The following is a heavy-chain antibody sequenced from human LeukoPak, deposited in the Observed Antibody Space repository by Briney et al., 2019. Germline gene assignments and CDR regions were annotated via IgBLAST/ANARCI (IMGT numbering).Heavy chain of an antibody. CDR2: ISGSGGST. J-gene: IGHJ1*01. CDR3: AKGGIVVVPAAQGHFQH. Sequence: GSLRLSCAASGFTFSSYAMSWVRQAPGKGLEWVSAISGSGGSTYYADSVKGRFTISRDNSKNTLCLQMNSLRAEDTAVYYCAKGGIVVVPAAQGHFQHWGQGTLVTVSS. D-gene: IGHD2-2*01. CDR1: GFTFSSYA. V-gene: IGHV3-23*01.